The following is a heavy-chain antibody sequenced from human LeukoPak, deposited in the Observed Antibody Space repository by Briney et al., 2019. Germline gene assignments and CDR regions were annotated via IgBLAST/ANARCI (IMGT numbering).Heavy chain of an antibody. J-gene: IGHJ4*02. CDR2: ISYDGSNK. D-gene: IGHD1-1*01. V-gene: IGHV3-30-3*01. CDR3: TRGKNWFDY. CDR1: GFTFSSYD. Sequence: GRSLRLSCAASGFTFSSYDMHWVRQAPGKGLEWVAVISYDGSNKYYADSVKGRFTISRDNSKNTLYLQMNSLRPEDTAVYYCTRGKNWFDYWGRGTLVTVSS.